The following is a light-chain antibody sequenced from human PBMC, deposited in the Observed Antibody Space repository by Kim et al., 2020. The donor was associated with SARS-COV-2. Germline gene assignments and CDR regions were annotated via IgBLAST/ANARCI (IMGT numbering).Light chain of an antibody. J-gene: IGKJ4*01. V-gene: IGKV3-11*01. CDR3: QQHSKWPPPPS. CDR2: DAA. CDR1: PSVGIP. Sequence: APLSSTARPSVGIPFPCYQHTPAQAPSLLIFDAAISAPGLPVIFSCSGSGTDFTLTLSALEPEDFAIYYFQQHSKWPPPPSFGGGTKVEIK.